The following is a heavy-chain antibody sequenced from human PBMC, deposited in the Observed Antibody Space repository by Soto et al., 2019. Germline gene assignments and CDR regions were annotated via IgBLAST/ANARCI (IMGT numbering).Heavy chain of an antibody. CDR1: GGTFSSYA. V-gene: IGHV1-69*12. CDR3: ARPYLYCISTSCDDAFDI. CDR2: IIPIFGTA. Sequence: QVQLVQSGAEVKKPGSSVKVSCKASGGTFSSYAISWVRQAPGQGLEWMGGIIPIFGTANYAQKFQGRVTITADESTSTACMELSSLRSEDTAVYYCARPYLYCISTSCDDAFDIWGQGTMVTVSS. J-gene: IGHJ3*02. D-gene: IGHD2-2*01.